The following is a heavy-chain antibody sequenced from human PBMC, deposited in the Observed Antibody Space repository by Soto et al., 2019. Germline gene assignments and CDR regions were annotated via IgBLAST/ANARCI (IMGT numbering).Heavy chain of an antibody. V-gene: IGHV4-59*01. J-gene: IGHJ6*02. CDR3: ARAATVTTLYYYYYYGMDV. D-gene: IGHD4-17*01. CDR2: IYYSGST. Sequence: SENLSLTSTVSWGSIGSYYLCGLRQPPGKGLEWIAYIYYSGSTNYNPSLKSRVTISVGTSKNQFSLKLSSVTAADTAVYYCARAATVTTLYYYYYYGMDVWGQGTTVT. CDR1: WGSIGSYY.